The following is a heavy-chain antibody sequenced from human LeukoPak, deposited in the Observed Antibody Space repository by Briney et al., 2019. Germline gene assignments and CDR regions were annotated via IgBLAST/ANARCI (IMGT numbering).Heavy chain of an antibody. Sequence: GASVKVSCKASGGTFSSYAISRVRQAPGQGLEWMGGIIPIFGTANYAQKFQGRVTITTDESTSTAYMELSSLRSEDTAVYYCARGDCSSTSCYFYYFDYWGQGTLVTVSS. CDR1: GGTFSSYA. V-gene: IGHV1-69*05. J-gene: IGHJ4*02. D-gene: IGHD2-2*01. CDR3: ARGDCSSTSCYFYYFDY. CDR2: IIPIFGTA.